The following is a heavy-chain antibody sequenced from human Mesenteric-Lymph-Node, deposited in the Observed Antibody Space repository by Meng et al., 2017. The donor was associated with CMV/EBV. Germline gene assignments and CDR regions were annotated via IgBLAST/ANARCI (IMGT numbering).Heavy chain of an antibody. CDR1: GGSIRSYY. V-gene: IGHV4-59*12. D-gene: IGHD6-6*01. CDR2: IYYSGST. J-gene: IGHJ4*02. CDR3: ARVSSVSSSSL. Sequence: SETLSLTCSVYGGSIRSYYLTWIRQPPGKGLEWIGYIYYSGSTNYNPSLKSRVTISVDTSKNQFSLKLSSVTAADTAVYYCARVSSVSSSSLWGQGTLVTVSS.